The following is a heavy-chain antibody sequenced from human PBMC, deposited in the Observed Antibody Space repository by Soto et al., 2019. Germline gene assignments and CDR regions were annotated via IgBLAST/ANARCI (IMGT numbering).Heavy chain of an antibody. J-gene: IGHJ4*02. CDR3: ARRRSDSSSLGY. CDR1: GGTFSSYA. Sequence: SVKVSCTASGGTFSSYAISWVRQAPGQGLEWMGGIIPIFGTANYAQKFQGRVTITADESTSTAYMELSSLRSEDTAVYYCARRRSDSSSLGYWGQGTLVTVSS. D-gene: IGHD6-13*01. CDR2: IIPIFGTA. V-gene: IGHV1-69*13.